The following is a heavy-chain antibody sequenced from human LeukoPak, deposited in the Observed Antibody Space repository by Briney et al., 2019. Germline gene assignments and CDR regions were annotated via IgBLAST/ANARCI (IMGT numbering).Heavy chain of an antibody. D-gene: IGHD3-22*01. CDR2: TYYSGNT. V-gene: IGHV4-59*01. CDR3: TRGRAYYDSTGYYY. Sequence: PSETLSLTCTVSGGYMTNYYWTWIRQSPGKGLEWIGHTYYSGNTNYNPSLKSRVTISIDTSKNQFSLKLSSVTAADTAVYYCTRGRAYYDSTGYYYWGRGILVTVSS. J-gene: IGHJ4*02. CDR1: GGYMTNYY.